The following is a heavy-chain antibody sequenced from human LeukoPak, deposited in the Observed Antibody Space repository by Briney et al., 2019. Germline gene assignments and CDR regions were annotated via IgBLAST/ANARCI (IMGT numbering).Heavy chain of an antibody. Sequence: GGSLRLSCAASGFSFSSYWMHWVRQARGKGLVGVARINSDGSTTNYADYVKGRFTISRDNAKNTQYLQMNSLRAEDTAVYYCARRSSGSPPYYFDSWGQGTLVTVSS. CDR2: INSDGSTT. CDR3: ARRSSGSPPYYFDS. V-gene: IGHV3-74*01. CDR1: GFSFSSYW. J-gene: IGHJ4*02. D-gene: IGHD1-26*01.